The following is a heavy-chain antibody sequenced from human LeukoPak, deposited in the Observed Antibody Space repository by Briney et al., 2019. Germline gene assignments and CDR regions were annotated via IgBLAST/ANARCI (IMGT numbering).Heavy chain of an antibody. CDR3: AKDADDYYGSGSCLDY. Sequence: PGGSLRLSCAASGFSFRSYGMHWVRQAPGKGLEWVAFIRYDGSNKYYADSVKGRFTISRDNSKNTLYLQMNSLRAEDTAVYYCAKDADDYYGSGSCLDYWGQGTLVTVSS. V-gene: IGHV3-30*02. J-gene: IGHJ4*02. D-gene: IGHD3-10*01. CDR1: GFSFRSYG. CDR2: IRYDGSNK.